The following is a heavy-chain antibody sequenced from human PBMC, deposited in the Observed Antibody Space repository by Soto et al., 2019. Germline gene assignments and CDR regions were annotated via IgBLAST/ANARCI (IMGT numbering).Heavy chain of an antibody. V-gene: IGHV3-11*04. J-gene: IGHJ6*02. D-gene: IGHD3-9*01. Sequence: PGGSLRLSCSTSGFTFKDCAISWVRQAPGKGLEWVSYISSSGSTIYYADSVKGRFTISRDNAKNSLYLQMNSLRAEDTAVYYCARDSFRYFDWSFYGMDVWGQGTTVTVSS. CDR1: GFTFKDCA. CDR2: ISSSGSTI. CDR3: ARDSFRYFDWSFYGMDV.